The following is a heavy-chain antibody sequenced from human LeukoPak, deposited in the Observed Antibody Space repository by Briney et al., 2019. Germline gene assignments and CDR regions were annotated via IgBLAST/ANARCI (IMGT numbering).Heavy chain of an antibody. CDR1: GFTLSGDW. J-gene: IGHJ3*02. CDR3: TRGGSPPEALGDALDI. V-gene: IGHV3-74*01. Sequence: PGGSLRLSCAASGFTLSGDWVHSVRQAPGKGRGRVSRFNCDERSINYADYVKGRFIISRENDKNTPYLQKNSLRVEDNAVYYCTRGGSPPEALGDALDIWGQGTMVTVSS. D-gene: IGHD1-26*01. CDR2: FNCDERSI.